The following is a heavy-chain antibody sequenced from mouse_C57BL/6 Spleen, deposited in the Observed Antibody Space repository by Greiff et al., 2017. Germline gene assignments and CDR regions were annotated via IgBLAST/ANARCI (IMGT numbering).Heavy chain of an antibody. CDR3: ASCITTVVASPGYFDV. CDR1: GYTFTSYW. CDR2: INPSNGGT. Sequence: QVQLQQPGTELVKPGASVKLSCKASGYTFTSYWMHWVKQRPGQGLEWIGNINPSNGGTNYNEKFKSKATLTVDKSSSTAYMQLSSLTSEDSAVXYCASCITTVVASPGYFDVWGTGTTVTVSS. D-gene: IGHD1-1*01. J-gene: IGHJ1*03. V-gene: IGHV1-53*01.